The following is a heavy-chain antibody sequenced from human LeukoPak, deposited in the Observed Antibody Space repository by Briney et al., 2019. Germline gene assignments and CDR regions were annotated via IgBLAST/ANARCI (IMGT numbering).Heavy chain of an antibody. J-gene: IGHJ5*02. CDR2: ISPNSDDI. CDR1: GYTFTDYY. Sequence: ASVKVSCKASGYTFTDYYMHWVRQAPGQGLEWMGWISPNSDDINYAQKFQGRVTMTRDTSISTAYMELSRLRSDDTALYYCARVGMADCGGDCLGWFDPWGQGTLVTVSS. D-gene: IGHD2-21*02. V-gene: IGHV1-2*02. CDR3: ARVGMADCGGDCLGWFDP.